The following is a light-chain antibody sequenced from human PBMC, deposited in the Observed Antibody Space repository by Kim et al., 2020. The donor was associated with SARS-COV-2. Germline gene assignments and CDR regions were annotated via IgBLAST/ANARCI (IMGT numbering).Light chain of an antibody. CDR1: GLRTIP. Sequence: ALEQTVTIPCQGDGLRTIPAPWNRQKPGQAPVLVIFGKNNRPSGIPGRFSGSNSGNPASLTITGAQAEDEADYYCNSREATNNHLIFGGGTKLTV. V-gene: IGLV3-19*01. CDR3: NSREATNNHLI. J-gene: IGLJ2*01. CDR2: GKN.